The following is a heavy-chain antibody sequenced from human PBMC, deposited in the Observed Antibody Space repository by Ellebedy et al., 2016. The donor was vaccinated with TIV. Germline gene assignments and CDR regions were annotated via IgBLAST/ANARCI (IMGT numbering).Heavy chain of an antibody. CDR2: VNGGGMFI. CDR3: ASSRYHYYVGNTIFAY. J-gene: IGHJ4*02. CDR1: GFTFSSYA. D-gene: IGHD3-10*01. V-gene: IGHV3-23*01. Sequence: PGGSLRLSCTASGFTFSSYAMSWVRQAPGKGLEWVAGVNGGGMFIAYADSVKGRFTISRDNSKNTLDLQMNSLRAEDTAVYYCASSRYHYYVGNTIFAYWGQGTLVTVSS.